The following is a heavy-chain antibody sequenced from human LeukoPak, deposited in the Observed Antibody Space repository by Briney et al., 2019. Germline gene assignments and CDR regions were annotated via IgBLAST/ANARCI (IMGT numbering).Heavy chain of an antibody. D-gene: IGHD3-16*02. CDR3: ARPVISGGVRDPFDV. J-gene: IGHJ3*01. Sequence: VASVKVSCKGSGYTLITSDINAVRQAPGQGLEWMGWVSPNSGKTGFLPKFQGRIALTTNTPAETAYMELHSLTSADTALYFCARPVISGGVRDPFDVWGQGSMVIVSS. CDR2: VSPNSGKT. V-gene: IGHV1-8*01. CDR1: GYTLITSD.